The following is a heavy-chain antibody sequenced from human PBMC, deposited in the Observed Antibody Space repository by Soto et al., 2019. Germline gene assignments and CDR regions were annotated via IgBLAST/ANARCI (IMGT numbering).Heavy chain of an antibody. CDR1: GYTFTSYD. CDR2: MNPNSGNT. V-gene: IGHV1-8*01. CDR3: ARLPSSITIFGVVIAPYYYYMDV. D-gene: IGHD3-3*01. Sequence: ASVKVSCKASGYTFTSYDINWVRQATGQGLEWMGWMNPNSGNTGYAQKFQGRVTMTRNTSISTAYMELSSLRSEDTAVYYCARLPSSITIFGVVIAPYYYYMDVWGKGTKVTVSS. J-gene: IGHJ6*03.